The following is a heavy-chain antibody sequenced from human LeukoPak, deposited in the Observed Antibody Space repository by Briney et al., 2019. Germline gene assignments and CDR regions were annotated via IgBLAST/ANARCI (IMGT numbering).Heavy chain of an antibody. V-gene: IGHV4-59*11. CDR1: GGSISSHY. J-gene: IGHJ6*03. CDR3: ARALRYFDWSTAGYYYYYMDV. CDR2: IYYSGST. D-gene: IGHD3-9*01. Sequence: SETLSLTCTVSGGSISSHYWSWIRHPPRKGLERIGYIYYSGSTNYNCSLKSRVTISVDTSKNEFSLKLSSVTAADTAVYYCARALRYFDWSTAGYYYYYMDVWGKGTTVTVSS.